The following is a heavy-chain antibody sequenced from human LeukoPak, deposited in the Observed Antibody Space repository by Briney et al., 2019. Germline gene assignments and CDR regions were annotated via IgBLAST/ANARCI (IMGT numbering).Heavy chain of an antibody. CDR3: AKRLLRDYGGHGAFDI. D-gene: IGHD4/OR15-4a*01. Sequence: ASVKVSCKASGYTFTSYDINWVRQATGQGREGMGWMNDNSGNTGYAQKFQGRVTMTRNTSISTAYMELSSLRSEDTAVYYCAKRLLRDYGGHGAFDIWGQGTMATVSS. CDR1: GYTFTSYD. V-gene: IGHV1-8*01. J-gene: IGHJ3*02. CDR2: MNDNSGNT.